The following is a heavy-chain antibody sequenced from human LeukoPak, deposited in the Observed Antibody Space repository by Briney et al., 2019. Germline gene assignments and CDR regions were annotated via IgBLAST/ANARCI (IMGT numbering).Heavy chain of an antibody. D-gene: IGHD3-22*01. Sequence: QPGGSLRLSCAPPGFPLSSHWMHWVSQAPGKGLVWVSRIKRDGGRTTYADSVKGRFTICRDNAKNTLYLQMNSLRAEDTAVCFCVREDYNDSGWYFDLWGRGTPVTVSS. CDR3: VREDYNDSGWYFDL. CDR2: IKRDGGRT. V-gene: IGHV3-74*03. CDR1: GFPLSSHW. J-gene: IGHJ2*01.